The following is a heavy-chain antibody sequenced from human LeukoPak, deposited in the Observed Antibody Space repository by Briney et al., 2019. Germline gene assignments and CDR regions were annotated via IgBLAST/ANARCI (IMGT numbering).Heavy chain of an antibody. V-gene: IGHV1-69*04. CDR1: AGTFSSYA. CDR2: IIPILGIA. J-gene: IGHJ6*03. Sequence: SVKVSCKASAGTFSSYAISWVRQAPGQGLEWMGRIIPILGIANYAQKFQGRVTMTRDMSTSTVYMELSSLRSEDTAVYYCARDSEISIVGAPLYYYYMDVWGKGTTVTVSS. CDR3: ARDSEISIVGAPLYYYYMDV. D-gene: IGHD1-26*01.